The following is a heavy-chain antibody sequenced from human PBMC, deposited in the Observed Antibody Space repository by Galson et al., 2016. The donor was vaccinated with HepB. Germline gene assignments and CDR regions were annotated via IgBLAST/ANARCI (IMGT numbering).Heavy chain of an antibody. D-gene: IGHD2-21*01. CDR2: IEGDGSRP. CDR1: GFTFRNHQ. J-gene: IGHJ4*02. Sequence: SLRLSCAVSGFTFRNHQMHWVRQVPGKGLVWVSRIEGDGSRPIYADSVKGRFTISRDNAENTLYLQMNSLRVEDTAIYYCARDLSRPDCWGQGTLVTVSS. V-gene: IGHV3-74*01. CDR3: ARDLSRPDC.